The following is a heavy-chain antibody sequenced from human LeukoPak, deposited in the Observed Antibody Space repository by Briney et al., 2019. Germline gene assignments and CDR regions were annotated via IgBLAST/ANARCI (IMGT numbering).Heavy chain of an antibody. J-gene: IGHJ4*02. Sequence: PSETLSLTCAVYGGSFSGYYWGWIRQPPGKGLEWIGNIYHSGSTYYSPSLKSRVTISVDTSKNQFSLKLSSVTAADTAVYYCARVGIIMSQYYFDYWGQGILVTVSS. CDR2: IYHSGST. CDR1: GGSFSGYY. V-gene: IGHV4-34*01. D-gene: IGHD3-10*02. CDR3: ARVGIIMSQYYFDY.